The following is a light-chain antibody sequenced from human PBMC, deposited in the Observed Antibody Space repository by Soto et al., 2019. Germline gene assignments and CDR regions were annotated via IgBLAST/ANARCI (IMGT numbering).Light chain of an antibody. CDR3: AAWDDSLSGWV. J-gene: IGLJ3*02. V-gene: IGLV1-44*01. Sequence: QSVLTQPPSASGTPGQGVTISCSGSTSNIGRNTVNWYQHLPGTAPKLLIYRNNQRPSGVPDRFSGSKSGTSASLAISGLPSEDEADYYCAAWDDSLSGWVFGGGTKLTVL. CDR2: RNN. CDR1: TSNIGRNT.